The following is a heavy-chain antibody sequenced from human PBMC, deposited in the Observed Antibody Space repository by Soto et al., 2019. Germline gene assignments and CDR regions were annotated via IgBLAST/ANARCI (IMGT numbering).Heavy chain of an antibody. CDR2: ISDRGTT. D-gene: IGHD3-22*01. V-gene: IGHV4-59*08. CDR3: ARVGPWVPYYYDSSPYTFENWFDP. Sequence: SETLSLTCTVSGGSIDYYYWTWIRQPPGKGLEWLGFISDRGTTSYNPSLRSRVTISVDTSKNQFFLRLNSVTAADTAVYYCARVGPWVPYYYDSSPYTFENWFDPGGQGTLVTVSS. CDR1: GGSIDYYY. J-gene: IGHJ5*02.